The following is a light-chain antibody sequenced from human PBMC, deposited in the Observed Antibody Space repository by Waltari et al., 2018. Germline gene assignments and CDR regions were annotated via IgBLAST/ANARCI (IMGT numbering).Light chain of an antibody. V-gene: IGLV2-8*01. CDR2: EVT. J-gene: IGLJ2*01. CDR3: ISYAGSDNLV. CDR1: SSDVGGYTY. Sequence: QSALTQPPSASGSPGQSVTISCIGISSDVGGYTYVSWYQQHPGKAPKLMIYEVTRRPSGVPDRFSGSKSGNTASLTVSGLQADDEADYYCISYAGSDNLVFGGGTKLTVL.